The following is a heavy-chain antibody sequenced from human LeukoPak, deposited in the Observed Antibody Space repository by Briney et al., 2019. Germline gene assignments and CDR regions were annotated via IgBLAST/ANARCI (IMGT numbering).Heavy chain of an antibody. Sequence: GGSLRLSCAASGFTFDDYAMHWVRQAPGKGLEWVSLISGDGGSTYYADSVKGRFTISRDNSKNSLYLQMNSLRTEDTALYYCAKEFTRSDLYYYDSSGYYDYWGQGTLVTVSS. J-gene: IGHJ4*02. V-gene: IGHV3-43*02. CDR2: ISGDGGST. CDR1: GFTFDDYA. D-gene: IGHD3-22*01. CDR3: AKEFTRSDLYYYDSSGYYDY.